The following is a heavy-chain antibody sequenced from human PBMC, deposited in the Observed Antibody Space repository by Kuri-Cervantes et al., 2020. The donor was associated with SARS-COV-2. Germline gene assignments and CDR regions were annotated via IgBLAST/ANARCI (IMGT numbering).Heavy chain of an antibody. CDR1: GFTFSSYA. CDR2: ISYDGSNK. Sequence: GGSLRLSCAASGFTFSSYAMHWVRQAPGKGLEWVAVISYDGSNKYYADSVKGRFTISRDNSKNTLYLQMNSLRAEDTAVYYCAKDLGIEGQLWSIWGQGTLVTVSS. V-gene: IGHV3-30*04. CDR3: AKDLGIEGQLWSI. J-gene: IGHJ4*02. D-gene: IGHD5-18*01.